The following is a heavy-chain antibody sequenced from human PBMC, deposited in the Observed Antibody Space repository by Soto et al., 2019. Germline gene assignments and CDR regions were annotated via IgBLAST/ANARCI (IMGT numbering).Heavy chain of an antibody. CDR2: IYYSGST. CDR1: GVSISSGGYY. J-gene: IGHJ4*02. D-gene: IGHD5-12*01. CDR3: AYTYSGYDSGRFDY. Sequence: SETLSLTCTFSGVSISSGGYYWSWIRQHPGKGLEWIGYIYYSGSTYYNPSLKSRVTISVDTSKNQFSLKLSSVTAADTAVYYCAYTYSGYDSGRFDYWGQGTLVTAPQ. V-gene: IGHV4-31*03.